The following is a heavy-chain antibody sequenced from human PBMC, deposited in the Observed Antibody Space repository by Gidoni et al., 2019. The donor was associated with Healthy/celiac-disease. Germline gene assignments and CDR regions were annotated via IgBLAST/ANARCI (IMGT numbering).Heavy chain of an antibody. Sequence: QVQLQQGGAGLLKPSETLSLTCDVYGGSFSGYYWSGIRQPPGKGLAWIGEINHSGSPTYHPSLKSRVTISVDTSKNQFSLKLSSVTAADTAVYYCAREYYYDSSGYYSSGRAYYYYGMDVWGQGTTVTVSS. CDR2: INHSGSP. J-gene: IGHJ6*02. CDR3: AREYYYDSSGYYSSGRAYYYYGMDV. CDR1: GGSFSGYY. V-gene: IGHV4-34*01. D-gene: IGHD3-22*01.